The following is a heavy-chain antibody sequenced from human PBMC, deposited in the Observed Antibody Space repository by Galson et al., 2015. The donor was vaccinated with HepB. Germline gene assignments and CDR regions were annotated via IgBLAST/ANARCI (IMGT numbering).Heavy chain of an antibody. J-gene: IGHJ1*01. CDR2: ISSSSSYI. V-gene: IGHV3-21*01. CDR1: GYTFSSYS. Sequence: SLRLSCAASGYTFSSYSMNWVRQAPGKGLEWVSSISSSSSYIYYADSVKGRFTISRDNAKNSLYLQMNSLRAEDTAVYYCASPPLYCGGDCHEYFQHWGQGTLVTVSS. D-gene: IGHD2-21*02. CDR3: ASPPLYCGGDCHEYFQH.